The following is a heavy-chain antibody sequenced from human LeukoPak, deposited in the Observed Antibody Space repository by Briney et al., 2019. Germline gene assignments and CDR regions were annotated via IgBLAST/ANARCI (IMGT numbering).Heavy chain of an antibody. Sequence: SETLSLTCTVACGSISSSIYYWGWIRPPPGKGLDWIGSIYYSGRTYYNPSLKSRVTMSVDTSKNQFSLKLSSVPAADTAVYYCARRAGAYSHPYDYWGQGTLVTVSS. V-gene: IGHV4-39*07. CDR1: CGSISSSIYY. D-gene: IGHD4/OR15-4a*01. J-gene: IGHJ4*02. CDR2: IYYSGRT. CDR3: ARRAGAYSHPYDY.